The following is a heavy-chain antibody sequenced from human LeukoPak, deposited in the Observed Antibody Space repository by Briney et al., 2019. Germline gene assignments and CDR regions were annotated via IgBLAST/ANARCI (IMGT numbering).Heavy chain of an antibody. Sequence: ASVQVSCKASGYTFTSYGISWVRQAPGQGLEWMGWISANNGNTDYAQNLQDRVTMTTDTSTSTAYMELRSLRSDDTAVYYCARDDRYCTGTSCSEFDYWGQGTLVTVSS. V-gene: IGHV1-18*01. CDR2: ISANNGNT. CDR3: ARDDRYCTGTSCSEFDY. D-gene: IGHD2-2*01. J-gene: IGHJ4*02. CDR1: GYTFTSYG.